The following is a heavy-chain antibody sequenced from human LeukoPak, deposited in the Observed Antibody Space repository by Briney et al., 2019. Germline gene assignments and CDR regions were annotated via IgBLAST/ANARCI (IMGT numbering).Heavy chain of an antibody. CDR1: GFTFSSYT. CDR3: ARDVGLATVTTGGH. CDR2: ISYDGNNK. D-gene: IGHD4-11*01. J-gene: IGHJ4*02. Sequence: PGRSLRLSCAASGFTFSSYTMHWVRQAPGKGLEWVAVISYDGNNKYYADSVKGRFTISGDNSKNTLYLQMNSLRAEDTAVYYCARDVGLATVTTGGHWGQGTLVTVSS. V-gene: IGHV3-30-3*01.